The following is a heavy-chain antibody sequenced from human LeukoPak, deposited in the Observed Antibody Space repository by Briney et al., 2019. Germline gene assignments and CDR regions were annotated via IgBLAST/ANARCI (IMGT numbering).Heavy chain of an antibody. V-gene: IGHV3-21*01. CDR3: AGGGNSFGYYFDY. J-gene: IGHJ4*02. CDR2: ISSSSSYI. Sequence: PGGSLRLSCAASGFTFSSYSMNWVRQAPGKGVEWGSSISSSSSYIYYADSVKGRFTISRDNAKNSLYLQMNSLRAEDTAVYYCAGGGNSFGYYFDYWGQGTLVTVSP. CDR1: GFTFSSYS. D-gene: IGHD4-23*01.